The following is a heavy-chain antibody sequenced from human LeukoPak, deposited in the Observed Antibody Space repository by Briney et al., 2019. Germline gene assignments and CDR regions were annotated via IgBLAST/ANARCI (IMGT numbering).Heavy chain of an antibody. CDR2: IWYDGSNR. V-gene: IGHV3-33*06. CDR1: GFTFSSYG. J-gene: IGHJ4*02. CDR3: AKDSPPKAASATNCFDY. D-gene: IGHD6-13*01. Sequence: GGSLRLSCATSGFTFSSYGMHWIRQAPGKGLEWVAVIWYDGSNRYYADSVKGRFTISRDNSKNTLYLQMNSLRAEDTAVYYCAKDSPPKAASATNCFDYWGQGTLVTVSS.